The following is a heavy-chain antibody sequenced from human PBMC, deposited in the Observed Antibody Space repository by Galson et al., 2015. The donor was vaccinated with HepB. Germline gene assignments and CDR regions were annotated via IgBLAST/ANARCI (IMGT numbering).Heavy chain of an antibody. CDR2: ISTSGGST. CDR3: AKVGGGIGFDI. D-gene: IGHD3-10*01. V-gene: IGHV3-23*01. CDR1: GFTFSSYA. J-gene: IGHJ3*02. Sequence: SLRLSCAASGFTFSSYAMSWVRQAPGKGLEWVSRISTSGGSTYYADSVKGRFTISRDNSRNTLYLQMNSLRAEDTAVYYCAKVGGGIGFDIWGQGTVVTVSS.